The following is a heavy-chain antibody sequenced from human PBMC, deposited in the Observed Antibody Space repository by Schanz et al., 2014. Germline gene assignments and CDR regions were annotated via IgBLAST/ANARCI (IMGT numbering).Heavy chain of an antibody. J-gene: IGHJ3*02. D-gene: IGHD3-10*01. Sequence: EVQLAESGGGLVQPGGSLRLSCAASEFTFSTDAMSWVRQAPGKGLEWLSVISASGGDTYYADSVKGRFTISRDNSNKTVDLQMNSLRAEDTALYYCAKGRFGELSAFDIWGQGTMVTVSS. CDR1: EFTFSTDA. V-gene: IGHV3-23*04. CDR3: AKGRFGELSAFDI. CDR2: ISASGGDT.